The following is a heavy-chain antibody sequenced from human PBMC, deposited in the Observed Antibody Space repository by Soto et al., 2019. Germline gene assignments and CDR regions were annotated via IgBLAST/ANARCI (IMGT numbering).Heavy chain of an antibody. J-gene: IGHJ3*02. Sequence: QVQLVQSGAEVKKPGASVKVSCKASGYTFTSYGISWVRQAPGQGLEWMGWIRAYNGNTNYAQKLQGRDTMTTDTSTSTAYMELRSLRSDDTAVYYCARVTLAYCGGDCYFAADAFDIWGQGTMVTVSS. D-gene: IGHD2-21*02. CDR3: ARVTLAYCGGDCYFAADAFDI. CDR1: GYTFTSYG. V-gene: IGHV1-18*01. CDR2: IRAYNGNT.